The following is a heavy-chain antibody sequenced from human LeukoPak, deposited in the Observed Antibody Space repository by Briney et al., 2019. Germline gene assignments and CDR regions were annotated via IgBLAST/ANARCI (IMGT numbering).Heavy chain of an antibody. J-gene: IGHJ4*02. CDR3: ARDGYSWDY. D-gene: IGHD5-18*01. Sequence: GGSLRLSCAASGYTFSNYAMHWVRQAPGKGLEWVAVILYDGSMKYYADSLKGRFTISRDNSKNTLYLQMNSLRSEDTAVYYCARDGYSWDYWGQGTLVTVSS. V-gene: IGHV3-30*04. CDR1: GYTFSNYA. CDR2: ILYDGSMK.